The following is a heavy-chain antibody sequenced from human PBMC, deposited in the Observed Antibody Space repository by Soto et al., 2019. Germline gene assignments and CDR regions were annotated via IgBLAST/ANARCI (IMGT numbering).Heavy chain of an antibody. CDR2: INHSGST. J-gene: IGHJ6*02. CDR3: ARGRGGWSDYYYYYYGMDV. D-gene: IGHD3-16*01. V-gene: IGHV4-34*01. Sequence: QPPGKGLEWIGEINHSGSTNYNPSLKSRVTISVDTSKKQFSLKLSSVTAADTAVYYCARGRGGWSDYYYYYYGMDVWGQGTTVTVYS.